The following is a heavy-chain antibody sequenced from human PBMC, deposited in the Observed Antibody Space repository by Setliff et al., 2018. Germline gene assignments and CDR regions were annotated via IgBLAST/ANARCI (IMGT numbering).Heavy chain of an antibody. D-gene: IGHD2-2*01. Sequence: SETLSLTCTVSGDSISRAKYYWSWIRQSAGKGLECLGRIYTDGSTKYNPSLNSRVTLLIDTAKNQISLRLSSVTAADTAVYYCASCRYQVPYDYWGQGILVTVSS. CDR2: IYTDGST. V-gene: IGHV4-61*02. CDR3: ASCRYQVPYDY. J-gene: IGHJ4*02. CDR1: GDSISRAKYY.